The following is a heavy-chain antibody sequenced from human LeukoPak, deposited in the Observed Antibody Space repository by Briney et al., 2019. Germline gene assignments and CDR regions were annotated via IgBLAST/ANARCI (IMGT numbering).Heavy chain of an antibody. J-gene: IGHJ4*02. CDR3: ARLNVLSGYLDY. V-gene: IGHV5-51*01. D-gene: IGHD3-3*01. CDR1: GYNFPSYW. Sequence: GESLKISCKGSGYNFPSYWIGWVRQMPGKGLEWMGIIYRGDSDTRYSPSFEGQVTTSADKSISTAYLQWSSLKASDTAMYYCARLNVLSGYLDYWGQGTLVTVPS. CDR2: IYRGDSDT.